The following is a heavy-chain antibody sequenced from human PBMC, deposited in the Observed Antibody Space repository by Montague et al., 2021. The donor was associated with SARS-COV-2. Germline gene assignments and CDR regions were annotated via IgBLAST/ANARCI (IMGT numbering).Heavy chain of an antibody. V-gene: IGHV4-59*08. D-gene: IGHD3-10*01. CDR3: ARAGSGSHSFYYYGMDV. Sequence: SETLSLTCTVSGGSISSYYWSWIRKPPGKGLEWIGYIYYSGSTNYNPSLKSRVTISVDTSKSQFSLKLSSVTAADTAVYYCARAGSGSHSFYYYGMDVWGQGTTVTVSS. CDR2: IYYSGST. J-gene: IGHJ6*02. CDR1: GGSISSYY.